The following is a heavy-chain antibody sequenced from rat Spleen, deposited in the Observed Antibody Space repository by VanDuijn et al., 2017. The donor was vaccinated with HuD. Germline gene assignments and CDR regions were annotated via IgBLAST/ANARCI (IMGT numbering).Heavy chain of an antibody. CDR3: TRELGY. CDR2: MRYNGDT. V-gene: IGHV2-63*01. Sequence: QVQLKESGPGLVQPSQTLSLTCTVSGFSLTSYNVHWVRQPPGKGLEWMGRMRYNGDTTYNSVFKSRLSISRDTSKNQVFLKMNSLQTDDTGTYYCTRELGYWGQGVMVTVSS. J-gene: IGHJ2*01. CDR1: GFSLTSYN. D-gene: IGHD4-6*01.